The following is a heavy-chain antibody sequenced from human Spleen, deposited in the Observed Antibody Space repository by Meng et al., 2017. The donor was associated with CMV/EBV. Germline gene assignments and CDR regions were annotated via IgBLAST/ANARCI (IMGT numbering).Heavy chain of an antibody. CDR3: AKYYYDSSPTYFFDY. D-gene: IGHD3-22*01. V-gene: IGHV3-23*01. Sequence: SGFTFRIYAMSWVRQAPGKGLEWVSGISGSDDTTHYADSVKGRFTISRDNSKNTLYLQMNGLRAEDTAVYFCAKYYYDSSPTYFFDYWGQGTLVTVSS. CDR2: ISGSDDTT. J-gene: IGHJ4*02. CDR1: GFTFRIYA.